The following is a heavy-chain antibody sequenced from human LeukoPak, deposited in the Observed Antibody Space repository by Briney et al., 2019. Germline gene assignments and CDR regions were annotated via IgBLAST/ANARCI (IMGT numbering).Heavy chain of an antibody. CDR2: IYYSGST. V-gene: IGHV4-61*05. Sequence: SETLSLTCTVSGGSISSSSYYWGWIRQPPGKGLEWIGYIYYSGSTNYNPSLKSRVTISVDTSKNRFSLKLSSVTAADTAVYYCATLTGGDDAFDIWGQGTMVTVSS. CDR1: GGSISSSSYY. J-gene: IGHJ3*02. CDR3: ATLTGGDDAFDI. D-gene: IGHD4-23*01.